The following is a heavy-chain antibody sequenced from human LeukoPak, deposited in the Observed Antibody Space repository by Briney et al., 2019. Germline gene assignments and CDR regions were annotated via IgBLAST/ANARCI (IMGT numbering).Heavy chain of an antibody. V-gene: IGHV3-30*02. CDR3: ATIAAAVYYFDY. CDR2: IRYDGSNK. Sequence: PGGSLRLSCAASGFTFSSYGMHWVRQAPGKGLEWVAFIRYDGSNKYYADSVKGRFTISRDNSKNTLYLQMNSLRAEDTAVYYCATIAAAVYYFDYWGQGTLVTVSS. D-gene: IGHD6-13*01. J-gene: IGHJ4*02. CDR1: GFTFSSYG.